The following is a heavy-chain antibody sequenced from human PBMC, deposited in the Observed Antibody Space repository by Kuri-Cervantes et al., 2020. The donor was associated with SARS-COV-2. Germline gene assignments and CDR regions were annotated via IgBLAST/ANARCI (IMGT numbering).Heavy chain of an antibody. Sequence: GGSLRLSCAASGFTFSSYAMSWVRQAPGKGLAWVAFIRYDGSNKYYADSVKGRFTIYRDNSKNTLYLQMNSLRAEDTAVYYCAKDAGIAAAGTRYYYYYYMDVWCNGSTVTVSS. CDR3: AKDAGIAAAGTRYYYYYYMDV. CDR2: IRYDGSNK. CDR1: GFTFSSYA. V-gene: IGHV3-30*02. D-gene: IGHD6-13*01. J-gene: IGHJ6*03.